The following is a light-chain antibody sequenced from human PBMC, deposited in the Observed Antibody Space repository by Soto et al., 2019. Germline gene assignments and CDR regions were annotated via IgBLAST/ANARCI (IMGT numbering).Light chain of an antibody. Sequence: ENLLTQSPGTLSLSPGEGATLSCRASRGVSANYLAWYQQKPGQAPTLLIYGASIRAAGIPDRFSGSGSGTEFTLTISSLQSEDFAVYYCQQYNNWPPWTFGQGTKVDI. CDR2: GAS. CDR3: QQYNNWPPWT. CDR1: RGVSANY. V-gene: IGKV3D-15*01. J-gene: IGKJ1*01.